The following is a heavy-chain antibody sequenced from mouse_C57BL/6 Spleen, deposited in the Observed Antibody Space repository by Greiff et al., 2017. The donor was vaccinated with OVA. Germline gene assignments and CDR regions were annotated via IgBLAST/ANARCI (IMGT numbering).Heavy chain of an antibody. V-gene: IGHV3-6*01. D-gene: IGHD2-4*01. J-gene: IGHJ2*01. CDR1: GYSITSGYY. CDR2: ISYDGSN. CDR3: ARDDDYDGYYFDY. Sequence: EESGPGLVKPSQSLSLTCSVTGYSITSGYYWNWIRQFPGNKLEWMGYISYDGSNNYNPSLKNRISITRDTSKNQFFLKLNSVTTEDTATYYCARDDDYDGYYFDYWGQGTTLTVSS.